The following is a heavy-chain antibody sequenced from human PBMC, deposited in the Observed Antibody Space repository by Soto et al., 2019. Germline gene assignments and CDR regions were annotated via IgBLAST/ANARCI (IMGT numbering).Heavy chain of an antibody. CDR2: ISWNSGSI. J-gene: IGHJ6*03. CDR1: GFTFDDYA. D-gene: IGHD6-13*01. CDR3: TKDIASAAGNYYMDV. V-gene: IGHV3-9*01. Sequence: EVQLVESGGGLVQPGRSLRLSCAASGFTFDDYAMHWVRQAPGKGLEWVSGISWNSGSIGYADSVKGRFTISRDNAKNSLYLQMNSLRAEDTALYYCTKDIASAAGNYYMDVWGKGTTVTVSS.